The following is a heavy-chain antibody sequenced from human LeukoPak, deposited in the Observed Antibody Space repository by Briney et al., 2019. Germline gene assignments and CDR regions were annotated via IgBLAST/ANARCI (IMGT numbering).Heavy chain of an antibody. CDR2: ISYDGSNK. D-gene: IGHD6-13*01. J-gene: IGHJ6*02. Sequence: PGGSLRLSCAASGFTFSSYAMHWVRQAPGKGLEWVAVISYDGSNKYYADSVKGRFTISRDNSKNTLYLQMNSLRAEDTAVYYCAREYSSSWWHYYYGMDVWGQGTTVTVSS. V-gene: IGHV3-30-3*01. CDR3: AREYSSSWWHYYYGMDV. CDR1: GFTFSSYA.